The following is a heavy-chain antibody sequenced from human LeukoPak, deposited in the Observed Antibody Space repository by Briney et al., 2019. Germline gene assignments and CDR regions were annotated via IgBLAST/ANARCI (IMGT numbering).Heavy chain of an antibody. CDR3: AREDLLSY. Sequence: GGSLRLSCAASGFTFSSYSMNWVRQAPGKGLEWVSSISTSSSFIYYADSLKGRFTVSRDNAKNSLYLQMNSLRAEDTAVYYCAREDLLSYWGQGTLVTVSS. CDR1: GFTFSSYS. J-gene: IGHJ4*02. CDR2: ISTSSSFI. V-gene: IGHV3-21*01.